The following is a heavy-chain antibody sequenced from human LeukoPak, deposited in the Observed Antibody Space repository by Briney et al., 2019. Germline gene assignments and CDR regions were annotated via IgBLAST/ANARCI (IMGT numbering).Heavy chain of an antibody. CDR2: IYPGDSDT. Sequence: GESLKISCKGSGYSFTSYWIGWVRQMPGKGLEWMGIIYPGDSDTRYSPSFQGQVTISADKSISTAYLQWSSLKASDTAMYYCARSAGTVVTLGGVDYWGQGTLVTVSS. J-gene: IGHJ4*02. CDR3: ARSAGTVVTLGGVDY. CDR1: GYSFTSYW. V-gene: IGHV5-51*01. D-gene: IGHD4-23*01.